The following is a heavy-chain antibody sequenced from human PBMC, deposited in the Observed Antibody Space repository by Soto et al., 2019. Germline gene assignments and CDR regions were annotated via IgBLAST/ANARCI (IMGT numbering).Heavy chain of an antibody. V-gene: IGHV4-59*01. D-gene: IGHD5-12*01. CDR1: GGSISSYY. Sequence: SAPLSLTCTVSGGSISSYYWSWIRQPPGKGLEWIGYIYYSGSTNYTPSLKSRVTISVDTSKNQFSLKLSSVTAADTAVYYCARDSGYVGMDVWGQGTTVTV. J-gene: IGHJ6*02. CDR2: IYYSGST. CDR3: ARDSGYVGMDV.